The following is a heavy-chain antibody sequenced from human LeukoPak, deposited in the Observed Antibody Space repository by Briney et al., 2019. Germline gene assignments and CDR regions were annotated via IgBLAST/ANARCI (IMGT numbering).Heavy chain of an antibody. CDR2: IYYSGST. J-gene: IGHJ4*02. CDR1: GGSISSYY. Sequence: SETLSLTCTVSGGSISSYYWSWIRQPPGKGLEWIGYIYYSGSTNYNPSLKSRVTISVDTSKNQFSLKLSSVTAADTAVYYCARDVAVAGQFDYWGQGTLVTVSS. D-gene: IGHD6-19*01. CDR3: ARDVAVAGQFDY. V-gene: IGHV4-59*01.